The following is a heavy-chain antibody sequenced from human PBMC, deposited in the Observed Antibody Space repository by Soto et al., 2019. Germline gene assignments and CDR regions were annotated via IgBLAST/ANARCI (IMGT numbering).Heavy chain of an antibody. CDR3: AALDYGDYGPLFDY. J-gene: IGHJ4*02. CDR2: IVVGSGNT. V-gene: IGHV1-58*01. D-gene: IGHD4-17*01. CDR1: GFTFTSSA. Sequence: GASVKVSCKASGFTFTSSAVQWVRQARGQRLEWIGWIVVGSGNTNYAQKYQERVTITRDMSTSTAYMELSSLRSEDTAVYYCAALDYGDYGPLFDYWGQGTLVTVSS.